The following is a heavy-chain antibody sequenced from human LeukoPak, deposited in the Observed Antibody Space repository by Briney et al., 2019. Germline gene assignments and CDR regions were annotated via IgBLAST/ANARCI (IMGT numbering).Heavy chain of an antibody. CDR3: ARDVYYGSGSPRLDY. Sequence: GGSLRLSCAASGFTFSDYNMNWVRQVPGKGLESVSYMSRSGDIIYYADSVKGRFIISRDNAKNSLYLQMNSLRAEDTAVYYCARDVYYGSGSPRLDYLGQGTLVTVSS. D-gene: IGHD3-10*01. CDR2: MSRSGDII. J-gene: IGHJ4*02. V-gene: IGHV3-48*01. CDR1: GFTFSDYN.